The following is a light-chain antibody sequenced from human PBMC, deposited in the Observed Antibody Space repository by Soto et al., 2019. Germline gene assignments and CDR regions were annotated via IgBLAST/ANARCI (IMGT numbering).Light chain of an antibody. CDR3: RQTYSTPLT. CDR1: PSNINY. Sequence: DIQMSESPSSRSASVRDTVTMSGRAGPSNINYLNWYQQKPGKAPKLLIYAAASLQSGVPSRFSGSGSGTDFTLTISSLQPEDFATYYCRQTYSTPLTFGGGTKVDIK. V-gene: IGKV1-39*01. CDR2: AAA. J-gene: IGKJ4*01.